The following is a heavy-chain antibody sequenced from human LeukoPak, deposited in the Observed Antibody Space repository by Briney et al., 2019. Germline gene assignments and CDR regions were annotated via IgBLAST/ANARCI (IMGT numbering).Heavy chain of an antibody. CDR2: ISSSGAST. J-gene: IGHJ4*02. CDR1: GFTFSSCA. V-gene: IGHV3-23*01. D-gene: IGHD3-22*01. Sequence: GGSLRLSCAASGFTFSSCAMSWVRQAPGKGLEGVSGISSSGASTYYADSVRGRFTISRDNSKNTLYLQMNSLRAEDTAVYYCAKAYYDSSGYYSFDYWGQGTLVTVSS. CDR3: AKAYYDSSGYYSFDY.